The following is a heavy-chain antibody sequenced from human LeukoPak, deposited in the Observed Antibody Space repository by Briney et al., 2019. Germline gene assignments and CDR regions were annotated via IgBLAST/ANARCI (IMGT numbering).Heavy chain of an antibody. V-gene: IGHV3-21*01. Sequence: GGSLRLSCAASGFTFSSYSMNWVRQAPGKGLEWVSSISGSSSYIYYADSVKGRFTISRDNAKNRLYLQMNSLGAEDTAVYYCASTIGSAGTQYWGQGTLVTVSS. J-gene: IGHJ4*02. CDR3: ASTIGSAGTQY. CDR2: ISGSSSYI. D-gene: IGHD6-13*01. CDR1: GFTFSSYS.